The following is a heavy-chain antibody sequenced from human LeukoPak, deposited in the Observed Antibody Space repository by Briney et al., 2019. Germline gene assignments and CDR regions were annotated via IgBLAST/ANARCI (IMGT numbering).Heavy chain of an antibody. V-gene: IGHV3-66*01. D-gene: IGHD1-26*01. CDR1: GFTVSSNY. CDR2: IYSGGST. Sequence: PGGSLRLSCAASGFTVSSNYMSWVRQAPGKGLEWVSVIYSGGSTYYADSVKGRFTISRDNSKNTLYLQMNSLRAEDTAVYYCARDLSGSYQGDYWGQGTLVTVSS. CDR3: ARDLSGSYQGDY. J-gene: IGHJ4*02.